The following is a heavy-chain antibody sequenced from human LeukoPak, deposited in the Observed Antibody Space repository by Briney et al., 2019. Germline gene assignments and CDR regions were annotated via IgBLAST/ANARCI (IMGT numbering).Heavy chain of an antibody. D-gene: IGHD6-19*01. J-gene: IGHJ4*02. CDR2: IRYDGNNE. CDR1: GFTFSSHG. V-gene: IGHV3-30*02. Sequence: GGSLRLSCAASGFTFSSHGMHWVRQAPGSGLEWVAFIRYDGNNEDYVDSVKGRFTISRDNSKNTLYLQMDSLRAEDTAVYYCAKGPWLAYPYYFDYWGQGTLVTASS. CDR3: AKGPWLAYPYYFDY.